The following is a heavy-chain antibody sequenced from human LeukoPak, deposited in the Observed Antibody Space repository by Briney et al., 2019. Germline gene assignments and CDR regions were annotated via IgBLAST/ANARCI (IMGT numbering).Heavy chain of an antibody. Sequence: QPGGSLRLFCAASGFTFSSSWMHWVRQAPGKGLVWVSRITRDGSSTTYADSVKGRFTTSRDNAKNTLYLQMDSLRDDDTAVYYCARDPGYESWSPFWGGMDVWGNGTTVTVSS. V-gene: IGHV3-74*01. CDR1: GFTFSSSW. D-gene: IGHD3-16*01. CDR2: ITRDGSST. J-gene: IGHJ6*04. CDR3: ARDPGYESWSPFWGGMDV.